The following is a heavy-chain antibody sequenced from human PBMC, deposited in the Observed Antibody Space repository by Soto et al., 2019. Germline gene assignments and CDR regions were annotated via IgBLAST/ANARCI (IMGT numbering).Heavy chain of an antibody. J-gene: IGHJ4*02. V-gene: IGHV3-48*02. D-gene: IGHD2-2*01. CDR3: ASRNLADCSGTSCLYYFDY. CDR2: ISRSGETI. Sequence: EVQLVESGGGLVQPGGSLRLSCAASGFTFSGFTMNWVRQAPGRGLEWVSYISRSGETIYYADSVKGRFTISRDNAKNSLYLQMSSLREEDTAVYYCASRNLADCSGTSCLYYFDYWGQGTLVTVSS. CDR1: GFTFSGFT.